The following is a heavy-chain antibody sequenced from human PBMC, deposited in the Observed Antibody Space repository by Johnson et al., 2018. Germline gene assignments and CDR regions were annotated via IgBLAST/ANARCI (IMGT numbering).Heavy chain of an antibody. Sequence: EVQLVESGGGLVQPGRSXRLSCTASGFTFGDYAMSWFRQAPGKGLEWVGFIRSKAYGGTTEYAASVKGRFTISRDDSKRIAYLQMNSLKTEDTAVYYCTRVSSGGSCYSAYCYYMDVWGKGTTVTVSS. J-gene: IGHJ6*03. CDR1: GFTFGDYA. V-gene: IGHV3-49*03. CDR2: IRSKAYGGTT. D-gene: IGHD2-15*01. CDR3: TRVSSGGSCYSAYCYYMDV.